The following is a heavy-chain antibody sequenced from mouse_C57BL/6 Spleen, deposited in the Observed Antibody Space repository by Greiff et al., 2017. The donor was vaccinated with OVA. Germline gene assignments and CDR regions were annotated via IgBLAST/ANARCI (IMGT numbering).Heavy chain of an antibody. CDR3: ARCGPYWYFDV. CDR2: IDPSDSYT. V-gene: IGHV1-69*01. D-gene: IGHD1-1*02. J-gene: IGHJ1*03. CDR1: GYTFTSYW. Sequence: QVQLQQPGAELVMPGASVKLSCKASGYTFTSYWMHWVKQRPGQGLEWIGEIDPSDSYTNYNQKFKGKSTLTVDKSSSTAYMQLSSLTSEDSAVYYCARCGPYWYFDVWGTGTTVTVSS.